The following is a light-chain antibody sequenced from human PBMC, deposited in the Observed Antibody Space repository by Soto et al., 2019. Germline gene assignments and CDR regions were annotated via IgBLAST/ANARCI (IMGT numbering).Light chain of an antibody. CDR1: SSDVGGYNY. J-gene: IGLJ2*01. Sequence: QSALTQPASVSGSPGQSITISCIGSSSDVGGYNYVSWYQHHPGRVPKPMIFEVSDRPSGVSSRFSGSKSGNTAYLTISGLQAEDEADYYFSSFSSTSTIVFGGGTKLTVL. V-gene: IGLV2-14*01. CDR3: SSFSSTSTIV. CDR2: EVS.